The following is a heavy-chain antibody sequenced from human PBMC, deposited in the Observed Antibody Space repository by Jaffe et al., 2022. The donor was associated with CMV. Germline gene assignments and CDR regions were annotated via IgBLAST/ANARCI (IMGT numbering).Heavy chain of an antibody. J-gene: IGHJ3*02. CDR1: GFTFSSYA. D-gene: IGHD6-19*01. CDR2: ISGSGGST. Sequence: EVQLVESGGGLVQPGGSLRLSCAASGFTFSSYAMSWVRQAPGKGLEWVSAISGSGGSTYYADSVKGRFTISRDNSKNTLYLQMNSLRAEDTAVYYCAKDQLGDIAVAGIEGIWGQGTMVTVSS. V-gene: IGHV3-23*04. CDR3: AKDQLGDIAVAGIEGI.